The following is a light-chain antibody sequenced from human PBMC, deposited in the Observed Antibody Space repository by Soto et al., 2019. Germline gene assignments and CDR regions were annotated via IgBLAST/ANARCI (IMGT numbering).Light chain of an antibody. V-gene: IGLV2-14*03. CDR2: DVS. CDR3: SSYTSTSTLYV. Sequence: QSVLTQPASVSGSPGQSITISCTGTSSDIGSYNYVSWYQQLPGKVPKLIIYDVSNRPSGVSDRFSASKSGNAASLTISGLQAEDEADYYCSSYTSTSTLYVFGTGTK. CDR1: SSDIGSYNY. J-gene: IGLJ1*01.